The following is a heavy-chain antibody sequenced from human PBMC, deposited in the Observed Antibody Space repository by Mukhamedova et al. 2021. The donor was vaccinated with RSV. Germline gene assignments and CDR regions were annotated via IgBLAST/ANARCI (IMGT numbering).Heavy chain of an antibody. CDR2: IYSGHST. CDR3: ARLLNYGDYGDAFDI. D-gene: IGHD4-17*01. J-gene: IGHJ3*02. V-gene: IGHV3-53*04. Sequence: VRQAPGKGLEWFSVIYSGHSTYYAHSLQRRFTTSSHNSKNTLDLQMNSLRAEDAAVDYCARLLNYGDYGDAFDIWGQGTMVTVSS.